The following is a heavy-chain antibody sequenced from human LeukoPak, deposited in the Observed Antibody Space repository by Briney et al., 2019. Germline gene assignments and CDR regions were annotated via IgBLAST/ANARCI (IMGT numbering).Heavy chain of an antibody. Sequence: PGGSLRLSCAASGFTFSSYAMSWVRQAPGKGLEWVSAISGSGGSTYYADSVKGRFTISRDNSKTTLYLQMNSLRAEDTAVYYCAKDPTHYYDSSGYYYWGQGTLVTVSS. CDR2: ISGSGGST. J-gene: IGHJ4*02. D-gene: IGHD3-22*01. CDR1: GFTFSSYA. V-gene: IGHV3-23*01. CDR3: AKDPTHYYDSSGYYY.